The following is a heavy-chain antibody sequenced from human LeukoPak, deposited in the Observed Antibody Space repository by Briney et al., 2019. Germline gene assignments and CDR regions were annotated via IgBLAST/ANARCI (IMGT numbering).Heavy chain of an antibody. CDR2: ISSSSSYI. V-gene: IGHV3-21*04. CDR1: GFTFSSYS. Sequence: GGSLRLSCAASGFTFSSYSMNWVRQAPGKGLEWVSSISSSSSYIYYADSVKGRFTISRDNAKNSLYLQMNSLRAEDTALYYCAKDTVATRLSSLFFDCWGQGTLVTVSS. D-gene: IGHD4-17*01. CDR3: AKDTVATRLSSLFFDC. J-gene: IGHJ4*02.